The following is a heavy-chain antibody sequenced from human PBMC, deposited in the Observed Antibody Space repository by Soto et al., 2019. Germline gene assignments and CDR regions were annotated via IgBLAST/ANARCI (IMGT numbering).Heavy chain of an antibody. CDR1: GFTFSSYG. D-gene: IGHD6-13*01. Sequence: GGSLRLSCAASGFTFSSYGMHWVRQAPGKGLEWVAVIWYDGSNKYYADSVKGRFTISRDNSKNTLYLQMNSLRAEDTAVYYCARAKGEGYSSSWRYYYYYGMDVWGQGTTVTVSS. J-gene: IGHJ6*02. CDR3: ARAKGEGYSSSWRYYYYYGMDV. V-gene: IGHV3-33*01. CDR2: IWYDGSNK.